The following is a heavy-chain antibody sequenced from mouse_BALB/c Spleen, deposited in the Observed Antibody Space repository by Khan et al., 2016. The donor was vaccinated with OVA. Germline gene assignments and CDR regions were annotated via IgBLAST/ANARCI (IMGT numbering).Heavy chain of an antibody. CDR2: INPSNGNT. Sequence: QVRLQQSGAELARPGASVKMSCKASGYTFASYTIHWIKQRPGQGLEWIGYINPSNGNTNYNQKLKDKATLTADKSSTTAYMQLSSLTSDDSAVYNCVRGGAYYKNDDWFGYWGQGTLVTVSA. J-gene: IGHJ3*01. D-gene: IGHD2-14*01. CDR3: VRGGAYYKNDDWFGY. V-gene: IGHV1-4*01. CDR1: GYTFASYT.